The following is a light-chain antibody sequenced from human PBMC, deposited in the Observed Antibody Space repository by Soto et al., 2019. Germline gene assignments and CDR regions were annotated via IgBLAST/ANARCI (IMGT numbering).Light chain of an antibody. CDR2: EAS. V-gene: IGKV3D-20*01. CDR1: QSVDSSY. J-gene: IGKJ1*01. Sequence: EIVLTQSPDTLSLTPGERATLSCGASQSVDSSYVAWYQQKPGLAPRLLMVEASSRANGIPDRVRGSGSGTGFTLTSSSLEPEDFAVYYCQQYSSSLWTFGQGTKVDIK. CDR3: QQYSSSLWT.